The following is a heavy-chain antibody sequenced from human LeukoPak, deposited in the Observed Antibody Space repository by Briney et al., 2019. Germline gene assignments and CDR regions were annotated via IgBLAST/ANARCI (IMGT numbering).Heavy chain of an antibody. CDR3: ARGRAYGEIDY. CDR2: IYYSGST. D-gene: IGHD4-17*01. Sequence: PSETLSLTCTVSGGSISSGGYYWSWIRQPPGKGLEWIGYIYYSGSTNYNPSLKSRVTISVDTSKNQFSLKLSSVTAAGTAVYYCARGRAYGEIDYWGQGTLVTVSS. CDR1: GGSISSGGYY. V-gene: IGHV4-61*08. J-gene: IGHJ4*02.